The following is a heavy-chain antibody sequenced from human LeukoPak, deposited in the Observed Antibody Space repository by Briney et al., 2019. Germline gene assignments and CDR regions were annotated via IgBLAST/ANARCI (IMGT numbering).Heavy chain of an antibody. Sequence: GGSLRLSCAASGFTFSSYAMSWVRQAPGKGLEWVSAISGSGGSTYYADSVKGRFTISRDSSKNTLYLQMNSLRAEDTAVYYCATSGVPAASYFDYWGQGTLVTVSS. D-gene: IGHD2-2*01. V-gene: IGHV3-23*01. CDR3: ATSGVPAASYFDY. J-gene: IGHJ4*02. CDR2: ISGSGGST. CDR1: GFTFSSYA.